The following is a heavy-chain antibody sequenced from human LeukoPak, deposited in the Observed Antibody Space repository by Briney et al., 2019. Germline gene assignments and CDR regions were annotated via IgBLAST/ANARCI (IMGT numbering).Heavy chain of an antibody. CDR1: GGSFSSYY. CDR3: ARDKGSSGYDAFDI. CDR2: IYYSGST. D-gene: IGHD3-22*01. J-gene: IGHJ3*02. V-gene: IGHV4-59*01. Sequence: PSETLSLTCAVYGGSFSSYYWNWIRQPPGKGLEWIGYIYYSGSTNYNPSLKSRVTISVDTSKNQFSLKLSSVTAADTAVYYCARDKGSSGYDAFDIWGQGTMVTVSS.